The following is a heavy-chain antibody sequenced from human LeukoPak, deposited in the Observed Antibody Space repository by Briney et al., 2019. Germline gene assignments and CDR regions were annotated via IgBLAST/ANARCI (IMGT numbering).Heavy chain of an antibody. J-gene: IGHJ4*02. D-gene: IGHD4-17*01. CDR3: ARMGGYGDYGMDY. CDR1: GFTVSSNY. V-gene: IGHV3-53*01. Sequence: QAGGSLRLSCAASGFTVSSNYMSWVRQAPGEGLEWVSVIYSGGSTYYADSVKGRFTISRDNSKNTLYLQMNSLRAEDTAVYYCARMGGYGDYGMDYWGQGTLVTVSS. CDR2: IYSGGST.